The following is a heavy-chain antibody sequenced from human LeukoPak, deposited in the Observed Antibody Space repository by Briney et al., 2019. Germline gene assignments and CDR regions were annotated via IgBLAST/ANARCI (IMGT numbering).Heavy chain of an antibody. J-gene: IGHJ4*02. D-gene: IGHD3-10*01. CDR2: INHSGST. CDR3: ARRSNRSGSPLRN. Sequence: SETLSLTCAVYGGSFSGNYWSWIRQPPGKGLEWIGEINHSGSTKYNPSLKSRVTVSPDTSKNQFSLKLNSVTAADTAVYYCARRSNRSGSPLRNWGQGTLVTVSS. CDR1: GGSFSGNY. V-gene: IGHV4-34*01.